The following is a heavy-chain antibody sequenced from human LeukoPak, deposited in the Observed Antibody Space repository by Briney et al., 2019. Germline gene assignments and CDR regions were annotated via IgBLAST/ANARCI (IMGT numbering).Heavy chain of an antibody. Sequence: GGSLRLSCAASAFNFNNAWMNWVRQTPGMGLEWVALIKSKTDGGIRDHAAPVKGRFTISRDNSKNTLYLQMNSLRAEDTAVYYCARRWYFDLWGRGTLVTVSS. CDR3: ARRWYFDL. J-gene: IGHJ2*01. CDR1: AFNFNNAW. V-gene: IGHV3-15*01. CDR2: IKSKTDGGIR.